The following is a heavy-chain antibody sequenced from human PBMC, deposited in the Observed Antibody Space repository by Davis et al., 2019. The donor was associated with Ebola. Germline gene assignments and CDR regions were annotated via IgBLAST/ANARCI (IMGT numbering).Heavy chain of an antibody. CDR1: GFTFSGSA. CDR3: AKDDYGDYGYYYYGMDV. CDR2: ISYDGSNK. V-gene: IGHV3-30-3*01. J-gene: IGHJ6*02. D-gene: IGHD4-17*01. Sequence: GGSLRLSCAASGFTFSGSAMHWVRQAPGKGLEWVAVISYDGSNKYYADSVKGRFTISRDNSKNTLYLQMNSLRAEDTAVYYCAKDDYGDYGYYYYGMDVWGQGTTVTVSS.